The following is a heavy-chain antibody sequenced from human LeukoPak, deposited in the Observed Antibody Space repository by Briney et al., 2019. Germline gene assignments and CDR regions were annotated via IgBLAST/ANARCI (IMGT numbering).Heavy chain of an antibody. V-gene: IGHV4-31*03. CDR3: AREVVTGHTSQVGYFDL. CDR2: IYYSGST. J-gene: IGHJ2*01. D-gene: IGHD3-22*01. Sequence: PSQTLSLTCTVSGGSISSGGYYWSWIRQHPGKGLEWIGYIYYSGSTYYNPSLKSRVTISVDTSKNQFSLKLSSVTATDTAVYYCAREVVTGHTSQVGYFDLWGRGTLVIVSS. CDR1: GGSISSGGYY.